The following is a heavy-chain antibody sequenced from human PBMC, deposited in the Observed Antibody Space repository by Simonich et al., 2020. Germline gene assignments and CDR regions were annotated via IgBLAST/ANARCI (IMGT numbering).Heavy chain of an antibody. Sequence: EVQLVESGGGLVQPGGSLRLSCAASGFTFSSYWMHWVRQAPGKGVVWVISINSDGSSTSYADSVKGRFTISRDNAKNTLYLQMNSLRAEDTAVYYCARDYSNYDAFDIWGQGTMVTVSS. CDR3: ARDYSNYDAFDI. J-gene: IGHJ3*02. V-gene: IGHV3-74*01. CDR1: GFTFSSYW. D-gene: IGHD4-4*01. CDR2: INSDGSST.